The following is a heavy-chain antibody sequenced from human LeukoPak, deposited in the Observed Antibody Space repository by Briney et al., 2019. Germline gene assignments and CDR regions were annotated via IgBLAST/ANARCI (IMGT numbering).Heavy chain of an antibody. Sequence: PGGSLRLSCAASGFTFSIYAMSWVRQAPGKGLEWVSPISGSGGSTYYADSVKGRCTISRDNSKNTLYLQMNSLRAEDTAVYSCAKRTYDSSGYTFGYWGQGTLVTVSS. V-gene: IGHV3-23*01. CDR2: ISGSGGST. CDR1: GFTFSIYA. D-gene: IGHD3-22*01. CDR3: AKRTYDSSGYTFGY. J-gene: IGHJ4*02.